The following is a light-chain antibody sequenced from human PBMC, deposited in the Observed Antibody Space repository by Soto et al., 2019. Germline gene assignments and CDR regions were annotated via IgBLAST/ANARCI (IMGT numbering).Light chain of an antibody. Sequence: DVQMTQSPLLLSASVGDRVTITCRASQTIGDWLAWYQQKSGKPPKPLLSRASRFQNEVPSRFSGTGSGTEFTRNIIGLQSDDFATDYCHQYQTYPYTFGQGTKLQI. CDR2: RAS. V-gene: IGKV1-5*03. CDR3: HQYQTYPYT. J-gene: IGKJ2*01. CDR1: QTIGDW.